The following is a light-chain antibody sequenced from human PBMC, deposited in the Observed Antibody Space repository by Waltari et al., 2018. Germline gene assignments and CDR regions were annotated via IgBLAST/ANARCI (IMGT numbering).Light chain of an antibody. CDR2: GNN. V-gene: IGLV3-19*01. J-gene: IGLJ2*01. CDR1: TLRTYS. Sequence: SSELTQDPAVSVALGQTVRITCQGDTLRTYSAGWYQHKPGQAPILVNYGNNNRPSGIPDRFSGSRSGNTASLIITGAQAEDEAAYCCNSRDRRHNSMLFGGGTKLTVL. CDR3: NSRDRRHNSML.